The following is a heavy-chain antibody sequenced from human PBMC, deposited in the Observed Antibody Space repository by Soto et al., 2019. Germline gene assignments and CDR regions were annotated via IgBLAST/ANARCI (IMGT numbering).Heavy chain of an antibody. CDR1: GGSISSGGYY. J-gene: IGHJ6*02. V-gene: IGHV4-31*03. CDR2: IYYSGST. D-gene: IGHD6-13*01. Sequence: QVQLQESGPGLVKPSQTLSLTCTVSGGSISSGGYYWSWIRQHPGKGLEWIGYIYYSGSTYYNPSRKSRVTISVNTSKNQFSLRLSAVNAAETAVYYCARAIGRAAPSDCYGMDVWGQGTTVTVSS. CDR3: ARAIGRAAPSDCYGMDV.